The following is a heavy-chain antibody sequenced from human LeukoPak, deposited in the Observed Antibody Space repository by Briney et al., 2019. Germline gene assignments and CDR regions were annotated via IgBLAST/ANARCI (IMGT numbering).Heavy chain of an antibody. Sequence: PSETLSLTCTVSGGSVSSGSYYWSWIRQPPGTGLEWIGYIYYSGSTNYNPSLKSRVTISVDTSKNQFSLKLSSVTAADTAVYYCARLRLWFGELAAAFDYWGQGTLVTVSS. CDR2: IYYSGST. D-gene: IGHD3-10*01. V-gene: IGHV4-61*01. CDR1: GGSVSSGSYY. CDR3: ARLRLWFGELAAAFDY. J-gene: IGHJ4*02.